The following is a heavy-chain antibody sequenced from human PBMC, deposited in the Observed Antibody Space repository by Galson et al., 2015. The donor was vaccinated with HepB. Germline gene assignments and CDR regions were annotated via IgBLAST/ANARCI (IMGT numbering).Heavy chain of an antibody. V-gene: IGHV4-4*02. CDR2: KYHSGST. CDR3: VRKVWELRYFDY. CDR1: GVSITSSNW. D-gene: IGHD1-26*01. Sequence: SETLSLTCAVSGVSITSSNWWSWVRQPPGKGLEWIGEKYHSGSTNYNSSLKSRVTISVDKSKNQFSLKLISVTAADTAVYYCVRKVWELRYFDYWGQGTLVTVSS. J-gene: IGHJ4*02.